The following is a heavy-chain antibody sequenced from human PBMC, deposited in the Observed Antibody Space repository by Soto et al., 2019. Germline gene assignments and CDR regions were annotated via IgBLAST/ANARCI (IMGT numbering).Heavy chain of an antibody. Sequence: GGSLRLSCAASGFTFSSYGMHWVRQAPGKGLEWVAVISYDGSNKYYADSVKGRFTISRDNSKNTLYLQMNSLRAEDTAVYYCAKGMVRGVGVAFDYWGQGTLVTVSS. J-gene: IGHJ4*02. D-gene: IGHD3-10*01. CDR2: ISYDGSNK. CDR3: AKGMVRGVGVAFDY. CDR1: GFTFSSYG. V-gene: IGHV3-30*18.